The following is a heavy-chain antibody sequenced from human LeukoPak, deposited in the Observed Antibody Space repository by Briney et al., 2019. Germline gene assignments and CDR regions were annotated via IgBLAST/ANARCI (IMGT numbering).Heavy chain of an antibody. CDR3: ARDLGGGSFDF. CDR1: GGSISNGVYY. Sequence: SQTLSLTCTVSGGSISNGVYYWSWIRQHPGKGLEWIGYIYYSGSTYYSPSLKSRLTMSVDTSKNQFSLKLSSVTAADTAVYYCARDLGGGSFDFWGQGTLVTVSS. V-gene: IGHV4-31*03. CDR2: IYYSGST. J-gene: IGHJ4*02. D-gene: IGHD2-15*01.